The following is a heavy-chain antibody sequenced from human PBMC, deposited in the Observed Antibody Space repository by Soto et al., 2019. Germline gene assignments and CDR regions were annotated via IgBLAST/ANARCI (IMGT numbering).Heavy chain of an antibody. J-gene: IGHJ4*02. Sequence: QVQLVQSGAEVKKPGASVKVSCKASGYTFTSYGISWVRQAPGQGLEWMGWISAYNGNTNYAEKLQGRVTMTTDTYTSTSYMDLMSLRSADTAVYYCARDRGSYALDYWGQGTMVTVSS. V-gene: IGHV1-18*01. CDR2: ISAYNGNT. D-gene: IGHD1-26*01. CDR1: GYTFTSYG. CDR3: ARDRGSYALDY.